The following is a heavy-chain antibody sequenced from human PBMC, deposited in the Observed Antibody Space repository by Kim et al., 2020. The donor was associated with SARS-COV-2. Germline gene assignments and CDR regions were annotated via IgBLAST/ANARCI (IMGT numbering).Heavy chain of an antibody. V-gene: IGHV1-69*04. J-gene: IGHJ6*02. CDR3: ARNPPLRYFDWLHDYYYYYGMDV. CDR2: IIPILGIA. CDR1: GGTFSSYA. D-gene: IGHD3-9*01. Sequence: SVKVSCKASGGTFSSYAISWVRQAPGQGLEWMGRIIPILGIANYAQKFQGRVTITADKSTSTAYMELSSLRSEDTAVYYCARNPPLRYFDWLHDYYYYYGMDVWGQGTTVTVSS.